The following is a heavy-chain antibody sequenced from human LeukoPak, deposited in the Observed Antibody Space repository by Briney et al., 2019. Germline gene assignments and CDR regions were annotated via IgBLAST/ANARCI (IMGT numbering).Heavy chain of an antibody. J-gene: IGHJ4*02. CDR1: EFSVGSNY. D-gene: IGHD5-12*01. V-gene: IGHV3-66*01. Sequence: GGSLRLSCAASEFSVGSNYMTWVRQAPGKGLEWVSLIYSGGSTYYADSVKGRFTISRDNSKHTLYLQMNSLRAEDTAVFYCGRGPSGYHNTGGQGTLVTVFS. CDR2: IYSGGST. CDR3: GRGPSGYHNT.